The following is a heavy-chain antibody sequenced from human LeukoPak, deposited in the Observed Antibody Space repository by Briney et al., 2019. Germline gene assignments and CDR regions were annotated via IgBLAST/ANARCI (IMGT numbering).Heavy chain of an antibody. CDR3: GSWRPPFDY. Sequence: GGSLRLSCAASGFTFSSYSMNWVRQAPGKGLEWVSYISSSSSAIYYADSVKGRFTISRDKAKNSLYLQMNSLRDEDTAVYYCGSWRPPFDYWGQGTLVTVSS. J-gene: IGHJ4*02. D-gene: IGHD6-13*01. V-gene: IGHV3-48*02. CDR1: GFTFSSYS. CDR2: ISSSSSAI.